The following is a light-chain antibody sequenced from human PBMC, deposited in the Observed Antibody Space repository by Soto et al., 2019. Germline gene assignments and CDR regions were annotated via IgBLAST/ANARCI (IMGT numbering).Light chain of an antibody. CDR3: QQRSNWWGRVT. Sequence: EIVLTQSPATLSLSPGERATLSCRASQSVSSYLAWYQQKPGQAPRLLIYDASNRATGIPARFSGSGSGTDFTLTISSLEPEDFAVYYSQQRSNWWGRVTFGPGTKVDIK. CDR2: DAS. J-gene: IGKJ3*01. CDR1: QSVSSY. V-gene: IGKV3-11*01.